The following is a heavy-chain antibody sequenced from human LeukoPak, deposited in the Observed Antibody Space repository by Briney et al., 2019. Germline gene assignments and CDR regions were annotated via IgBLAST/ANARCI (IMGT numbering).Heavy chain of an antibody. CDR2: VSPSGNTT. D-gene: IGHD1-14*01. CDR3: ARESRYRDYFDY. V-gene: IGHV3-23*01. CDR1: GFTFSTYA. J-gene: IGHJ4*02. Sequence: PAGSLRLSCAASGFTFSTYAISWVRQAPGKGLEWVSGVSPSGNTTYYPDSVKGRFAISRDNAKNTVYLQMNSVRADDTAEYYCARESRYRDYFDYWGQGTMVTVSS.